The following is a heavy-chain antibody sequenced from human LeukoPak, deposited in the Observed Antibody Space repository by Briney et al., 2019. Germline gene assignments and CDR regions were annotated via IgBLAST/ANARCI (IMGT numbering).Heavy chain of an antibody. Sequence: PSETLSLTCTVSGYSISSGYYWGWLRQPPGKGLEWIGSIYHSGSTYYNPSLKSQVTISVDTSKNQFSLKLTSVTAADTAVYYCARRRRYCSSTSCYGPSDYWGQGTLVTVSS. CDR1: GYSISSGYY. D-gene: IGHD2-2*01. V-gene: IGHV4-38-2*02. J-gene: IGHJ4*02. CDR2: IYHSGST. CDR3: ARRRRYCSSTSCYGPSDY.